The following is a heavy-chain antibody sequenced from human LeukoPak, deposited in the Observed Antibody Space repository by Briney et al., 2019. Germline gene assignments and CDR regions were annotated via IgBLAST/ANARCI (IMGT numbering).Heavy chain of an antibody. D-gene: IGHD2-21*02. Sequence: SETLSLTCTVSGGSISSTSYYWGWIRQPSGKGLERIGSIYYSGSTYYNPSLKSRVTVSVDTSKNQFSLKLTSVTAADTAVYYCASVVVVTASIDYWGQGTLVTVSS. CDR2: IYYSGST. V-gene: IGHV4-39*01. CDR3: ASVVVVTASIDY. J-gene: IGHJ4*02. CDR1: GGSISSTSYY.